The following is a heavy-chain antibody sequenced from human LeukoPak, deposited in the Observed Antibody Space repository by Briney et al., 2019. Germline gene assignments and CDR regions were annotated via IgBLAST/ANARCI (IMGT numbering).Heavy chain of an antibody. CDR2: IIRIFGTA. D-gene: IGHD2-21*01. J-gene: IGHJ4*02. V-gene: IGHV1-69*13. CDR3: ARNAIGAVADY. Sequence: ASVKVSCKASGGTFSSYAISWVRQAPGQGLEWTGGIIRIFGTANYAQKFQGRVTITADESTSTAYMELSSLRSEDTAVYYCARNAIGAVADYWGQGTLVTVSS. CDR1: GGTFSSYA.